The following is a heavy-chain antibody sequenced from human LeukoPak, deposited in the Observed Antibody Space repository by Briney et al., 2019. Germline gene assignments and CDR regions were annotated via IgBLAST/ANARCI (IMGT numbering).Heavy chain of an antibody. CDR3: AKDSTYSAVAGTSY. CDR2: ISGSGGST. Sequence: GGSLRLSCAASGFTFSSYAMSWVRQAPGKGLEWVSAISGSGGSTYYADSVKGRFTISRDNSKNTLYLQMYSLRAEDTAVYYCAKDSTYSAVAGTSYWGQGTLVTVSS. V-gene: IGHV3-23*01. D-gene: IGHD6-19*01. J-gene: IGHJ4*02. CDR1: GFTFSSYA.